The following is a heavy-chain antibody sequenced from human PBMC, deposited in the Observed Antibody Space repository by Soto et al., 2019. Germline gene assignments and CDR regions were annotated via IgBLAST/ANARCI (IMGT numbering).Heavy chain of an antibody. CDR2: INHSGST. V-gene: IGHV4-34*01. J-gene: IGHJ5*02. Sequence: SETLSLTCAVYGGSFSGYYWSWIRQPPGKGLEWIGEINHSGSTNCNPSLKSRVTISVDTSKNQFSLKLSSVTAADTAVYYWARIHGSGWYRWCEPWGKVTLVTVS. D-gene: IGHD6-13*01. CDR1: GGSFSGYY. CDR3: ARIHGSGWYRWCEP.